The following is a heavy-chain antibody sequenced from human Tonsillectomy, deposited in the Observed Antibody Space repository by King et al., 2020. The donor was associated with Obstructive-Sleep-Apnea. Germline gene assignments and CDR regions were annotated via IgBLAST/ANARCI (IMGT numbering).Heavy chain of an antibody. D-gene: IGHD6-13*01. CDR3: ARDGVAAAKSAFDI. CDR2: ISYDGSNK. CDR1: GFTFSSYA. V-gene: IGHV3-30*04. Sequence: VQLVESGGGVVQPGRSLRLSCAASGFTFSSYAMHWVRPAPGKGLEWVAVISYDGSNKYYADSVKGRFTISRDNSKNTLYLQMNSLRAEDTAVYYCARDGVAAAKSAFDIWGQGTMVTVSS. J-gene: IGHJ3*02.